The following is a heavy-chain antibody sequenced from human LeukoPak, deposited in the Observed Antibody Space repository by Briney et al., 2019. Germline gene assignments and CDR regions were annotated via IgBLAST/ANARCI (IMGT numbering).Heavy chain of an antibody. D-gene: IGHD4-17*01. J-gene: IGHJ6*02. CDR2: ISGSGGST. CDR3: AGTTVTTPGYYYYGMDV. Sequence: GGSLRLSCAASGFTFSSYAMSWVRQAPGKGLEWVSAISGSGGSTYYADSVKGRFTISRDNSKNTLYLQMNSLRAEDTAVYYCAGTTVTTPGYYYYGMDVWGQGTTVTVSS. V-gene: IGHV3-23*01. CDR1: GFTFSSYA.